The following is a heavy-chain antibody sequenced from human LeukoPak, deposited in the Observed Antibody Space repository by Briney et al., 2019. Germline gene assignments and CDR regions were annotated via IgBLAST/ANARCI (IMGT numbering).Heavy chain of an antibody. CDR3: ARDLVRYFDWLQQPNWFDP. V-gene: IGHV1-24*01. J-gene: IGHJ5*02. Sequence: GASVKVSCKVSGYTLTELSMHWVRQAPGKGLEWMGGFDPEDGETIYAQKFQGRVAMTEDTSTDTAYMELSSLRSEDTAVYYCARDLVRYFDWLQQPNWFDPWGQGALVTVSS. D-gene: IGHD3-9*01. CDR1: GYTLTELS. CDR2: FDPEDGET.